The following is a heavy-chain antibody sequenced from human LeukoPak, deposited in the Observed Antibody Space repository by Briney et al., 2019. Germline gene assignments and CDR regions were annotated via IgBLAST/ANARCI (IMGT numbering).Heavy chain of an antibody. D-gene: IGHD5-24*01. Sequence: ASVKVSCKASGYSFVGYGITWVRQAPGQGLEWMGWFNPENGNTNYAQKVQGRVTMTADTSTSTSYMELRSLRSDDTAVYYCARAREEMATMYFDYWGQGTLVTVSS. CDR1: GYSFVGYG. J-gene: IGHJ4*02. CDR2: FNPENGNT. CDR3: ARAREEMATMYFDY. V-gene: IGHV1-18*01.